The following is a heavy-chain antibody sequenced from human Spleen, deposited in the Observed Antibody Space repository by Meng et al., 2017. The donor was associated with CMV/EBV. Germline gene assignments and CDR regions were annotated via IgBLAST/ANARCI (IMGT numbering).Heavy chain of an antibody. D-gene: IGHD1-7*01. J-gene: IGHJ3*02. Sequence: GGSLRLSCVASGFTFTNYEMAWVRQAPEKGLEWVAFISSRDTTIYYAGSVQGRFTISRDNAKNSLFLHMTSLRAEDTAVYYCARVQPITGTKDDAFDIWGQGTMVTVSS. V-gene: IGHV3-48*03. CDR2: ISSRDTTI. CDR1: GFTFTNYE. CDR3: ARVQPITGTKDDAFDI.